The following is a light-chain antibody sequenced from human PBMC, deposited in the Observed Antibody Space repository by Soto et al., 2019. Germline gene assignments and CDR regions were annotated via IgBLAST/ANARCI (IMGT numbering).Light chain of an antibody. J-gene: IGKJ1*01. CDR1: QGFSRY. Sequence: DIPMTQSPSSLSASVGDRVTITCRASQGFSRYLAWYQQKPGEVPKLLIYATSTLQSRVPSRYSGSTSGTDFTLTITSLQPEDAATYYCQKYNGTPWTFGQGTKVEVK. CDR2: ATS. V-gene: IGKV1-27*01. CDR3: QKYNGTPWT.